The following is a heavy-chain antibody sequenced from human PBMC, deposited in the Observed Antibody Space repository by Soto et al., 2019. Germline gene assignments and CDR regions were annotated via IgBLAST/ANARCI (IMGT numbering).Heavy chain of an antibody. CDR2: INAGNGRE. CDR1: GYTFTSYT. Sequence: QVQLEQSGAEVKKPGASVKVSCKTSGYTFTSYTLHWVRQAPGQGLEWMGWINAGNGREKYSQRFQDRVSLSTDKPAPTAYMELRCLRSEDTAVYYCAWGGGWVGEASFDSWGQGTQVTVSS. CDR3: AWGGGWVGEASFDS. V-gene: IGHV1-3*01. D-gene: IGHD3-10*01. J-gene: IGHJ4*02.